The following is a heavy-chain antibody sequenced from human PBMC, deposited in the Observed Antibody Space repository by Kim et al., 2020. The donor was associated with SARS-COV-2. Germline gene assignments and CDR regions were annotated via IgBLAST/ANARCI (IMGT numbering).Heavy chain of an antibody. CDR1: GFTFSSYA. CDR3: ARDPGYSSSSGKEFDY. CDR2: ISYDGSNK. V-gene: IGHV3-30-3*01. D-gene: IGHD6-13*01. Sequence: GGSLRLSCAASGFTFSSYAMHWVRQAPGKGLEWVAVISYDGSNKYYADSVKGRFTISRDNSKNTLYLQMNSLRAEDTAVYYCARDPGYSSSSGKEFDYWGQETLVTVSS. J-gene: IGHJ4*02.